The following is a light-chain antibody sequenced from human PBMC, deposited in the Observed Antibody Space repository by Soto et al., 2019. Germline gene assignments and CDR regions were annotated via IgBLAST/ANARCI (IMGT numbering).Light chain of an antibody. CDR3: QEGSTLLT. Sequence: DIQLTQSPSFLSASVGDRVTIACRASQGISSHLAWYQQEPGKAPKLLIYEASTLQSGVPSRFIGRGSGTDFTLTISSLQPEDFATYYCQEGSTLLTFGGGTKVNIK. CDR1: QGISSH. V-gene: IGKV1-9*01. J-gene: IGKJ4*01. CDR2: EAS.